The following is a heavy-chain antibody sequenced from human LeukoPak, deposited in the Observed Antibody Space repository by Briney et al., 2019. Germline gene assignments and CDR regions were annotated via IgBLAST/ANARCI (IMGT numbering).Heavy chain of an antibody. J-gene: IGHJ4*02. CDR2: INQEGGEK. V-gene: IGHV3-7*03. CDR1: GFTFSSYW. CDR3: ATYRQVLLPFES. D-gene: IGHD2-8*02. Sequence: GGSLRLSCAASGFTFSSYWMSWVRQTPGKGLEWVANINQEGGEKWSVDSVKGRFTISRDNAKNSLYLQMNSLRAEDTAIHYCATYRQVLLPFESWGQGTLVTVSS.